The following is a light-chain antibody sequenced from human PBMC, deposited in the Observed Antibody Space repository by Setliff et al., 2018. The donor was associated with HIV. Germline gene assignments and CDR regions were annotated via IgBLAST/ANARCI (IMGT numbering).Light chain of an antibody. J-gene: IGLJ1*01. CDR2: QAT. CDR1: SSDIGRYNL. Sequence: QSALTQPASVSGSPGQSITISCTGTSSDIGRYNLVSWYQQYPGKAPKLMIYQATKRPSGVSNRFSGSKSGNTASLTISGLQAGDEADYYCSSYAGSNNYVFGTGTKVTVL. V-gene: IGLV2-23*01. CDR3: SSYAGSNNYV.